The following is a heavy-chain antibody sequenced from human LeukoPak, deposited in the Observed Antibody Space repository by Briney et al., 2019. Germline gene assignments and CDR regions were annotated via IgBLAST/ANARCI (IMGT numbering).Heavy chain of an antibody. D-gene: IGHD2-15*01. J-gene: IGHJ6*03. CDR2: ISSSSSYI. CDR3: ARVLRYCSGGNCYSGGLGYMDV. CDR1: GFTFSSYN. Sequence: GRSLRLSCAASGFTFSSYNMNWVRQAPGKGLEWVSSISSSSSYIYYADSVKGRFTISRDNAKNSLYLQMNSLRAEDTAVYYCARVLRYCSGGNCYSGGLGYMDVWGKGTTVTISS. V-gene: IGHV3-21*04.